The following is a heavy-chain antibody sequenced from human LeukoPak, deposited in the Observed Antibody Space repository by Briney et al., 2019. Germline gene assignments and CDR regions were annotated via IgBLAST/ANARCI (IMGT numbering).Heavy chain of an antibody. CDR3: ARAGRITMVRGVLGYNWFDP. CDR1: GFTFSSYA. J-gene: IGHJ5*02. CDR2: ISYDGSNK. Sequence: GGSLRLSYAASGFTFSSYAMSWVRQAPGKGLEWVAVISYDGSNKYYADSVKGRFTISRDNSKNTLYLQMNSLRAEDTAVYYCARAGRITMVRGVLGYNWFDPWGQGTLVTVSS. V-gene: IGHV3-30*01. D-gene: IGHD3-10*01.